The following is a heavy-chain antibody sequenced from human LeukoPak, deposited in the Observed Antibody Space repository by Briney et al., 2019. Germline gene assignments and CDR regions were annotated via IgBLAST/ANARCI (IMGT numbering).Heavy chain of an antibody. Sequence: ASVKVSCKGSGYTFTKYAMNWVRQAPGQGLEWMGWINTNTGNPTYAQGFTGRFVFFLDTSVSTAYLQISSLKDEDTAVYYCARDYYYDFWSGFFAPDYWGQGTLVTVPS. CDR2: INTNTGNP. D-gene: IGHD3-3*01. CDR3: ARDYYYDFWSGFFAPDY. V-gene: IGHV7-4-1*02. J-gene: IGHJ4*02. CDR1: GYTFTKYA.